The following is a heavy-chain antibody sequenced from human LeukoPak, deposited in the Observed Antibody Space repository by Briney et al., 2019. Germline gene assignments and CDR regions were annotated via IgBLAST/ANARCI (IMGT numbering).Heavy chain of an antibody. Sequence: GGSLRLSCAGYGYTFSNFWMSWVRQAPGKGLEWVANINRDGSEKYYVDSVKGRFTISRDNAKNSLYLQMNSLSAEDTAVYYCARDQNWGQGTLVTVSS. CDR3: ARDQN. CDR2: INRDGSEK. V-gene: IGHV3-7*04. J-gene: IGHJ4*02. CDR1: GYTFSNFW.